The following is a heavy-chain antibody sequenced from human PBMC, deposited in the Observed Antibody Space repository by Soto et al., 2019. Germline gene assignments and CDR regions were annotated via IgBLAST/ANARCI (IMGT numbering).Heavy chain of an antibody. J-gene: IGHJ4*02. D-gene: IGHD2-21*02. Sequence: QVQLQESGPGLLKPSETLSLTCTVSANSISNYYLSCIRQPTGKGLEWIGYISSSGSTNYNPSLKRLVTISIDTSKIQFSLKLSSVTAADTAVYFCARTRYCGGDCYHIDYWGQGILVTVSS. CDR1: ANSISNYY. CDR2: ISSSGST. CDR3: ARTRYCGGDCYHIDY. V-gene: IGHV4-59*08.